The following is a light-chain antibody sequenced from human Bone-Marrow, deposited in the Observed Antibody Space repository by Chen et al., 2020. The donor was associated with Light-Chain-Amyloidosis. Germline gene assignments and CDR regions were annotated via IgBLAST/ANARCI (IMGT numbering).Light chain of an antibody. CDR2: GAS. J-gene: IGKJ1*01. CDR1: QSVSSN. CDR3: QQYNNWPSWT. V-gene: IGKV3-15*01. Sequence: EIVMTQSPATLSVSPGERATLSCRASQSVSSNLAWYQQKPGQAPRLLIYGASTRATGIPARFSGSGSGTEFTLTISSPQSEDFAVYYCQQYNNWPSWTVGQGTKVEIK.